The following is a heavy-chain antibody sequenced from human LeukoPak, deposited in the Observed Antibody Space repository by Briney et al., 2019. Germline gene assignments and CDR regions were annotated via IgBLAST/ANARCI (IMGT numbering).Heavy chain of an antibody. D-gene: IGHD6-19*01. CDR1: GFTFSDYY. CDR3: ARDRAVATENWFDP. Sequence: GGSLRLSCAASGFTFSDYYMSWIRQAPGKGLEWVSYISSSGSTIYYADSVKGRFTISRDNAKNSLYLQMNSLRAEDTAVYYCARDRAVATENWFDPWGQRTLVTVSS. J-gene: IGHJ5*02. V-gene: IGHV3-11*04. CDR2: ISSSGSTI.